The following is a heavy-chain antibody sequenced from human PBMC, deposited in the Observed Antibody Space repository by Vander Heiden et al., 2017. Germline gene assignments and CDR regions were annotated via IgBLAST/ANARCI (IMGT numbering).Heavy chain of an antibody. CDR2: INWNSANI. CDR3: TKDIRPGGADV. J-gene: IGHJ6*02. Sequence: EVQLVQSGGGLVQPGRSLRLSCVCSGFSHEDHARHWVRQAPGEGLEWVSGINWNSANIGYAASVSGRFTVSRDNAKKSLYLQMNSLRVEDTAFYYCTKDIRPGGADVWGQGTTVIVSS. V-gene: IGHV3-9*01. D-gene: IGHD1-26*01. CDR1: GFSHEDHA.